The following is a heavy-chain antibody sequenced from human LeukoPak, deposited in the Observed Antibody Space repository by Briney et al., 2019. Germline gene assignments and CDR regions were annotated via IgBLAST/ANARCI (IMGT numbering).Heavy chain of an antibody. Sequence: GGSLRLSCAASGFTFSSYWMHWVRQAPAKGLVWVSRINTDGSSTTYADSVKGRFTISRDNAKNTLYLQMNSLRAEDTAVYYCARDPVLDDYGGNSPYWGQGTLVTVSS. V-gene: IGHV3-74*01. CDR3: ARDPVLDDYGGNSPY. J-gene: IGHJ4*02. CDR2: INTDGSST. CDR1: GFTFSSYW. D-gene: IGHD4-23*01.